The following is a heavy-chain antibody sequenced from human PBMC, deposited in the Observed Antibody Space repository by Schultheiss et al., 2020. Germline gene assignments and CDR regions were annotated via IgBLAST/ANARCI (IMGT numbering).Heavy chain of an antibody. CDR1: GFTFSSYA. CDR2: IKLKSDGGTT. J-gene: IGHJ4*02. V-gene: IGHV3-15*01. CDR3: TTNWNYDH. Sequence: GGSLILSCAASGFTFSSYAMSWVRQAPGKGLEWVGHIKLKSDGGTTDYAAPVQGRFTISRDDSKNTLYLQMNSLKIEDTAVYYCTTNWNYDHWGQGTLVTVYS. D-gene: IGHD1-7*01.